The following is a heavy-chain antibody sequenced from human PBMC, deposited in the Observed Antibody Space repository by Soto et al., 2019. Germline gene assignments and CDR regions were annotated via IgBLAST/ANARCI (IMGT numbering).Heavy chain of an antibody. CDR1: GFTFSTSW. CDR3: ARGPSGWFGYDY. D-gene: IGHD6-19*01. J-gene: IGHJ4*02. Sequence: GGSLRLSCAASGFTFSTSWMHWVRQAAGKGLVWVSRINSYASTTNYADSVKGRFTISRDNAKNTLYLQMDSLTAEDTAVYYCARGPSGWFGYDYWGQGTLVTVSS. CDR2: INSYASTT. V-gene: IGHV3-74*01.